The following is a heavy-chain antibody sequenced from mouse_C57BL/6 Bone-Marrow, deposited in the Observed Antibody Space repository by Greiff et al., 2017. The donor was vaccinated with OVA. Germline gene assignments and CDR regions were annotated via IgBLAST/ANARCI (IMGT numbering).Heavy chain of an antibody. CDR1: GFTFTDYY. CDR3: ASLLWPPPWFAY. V-gene: IGHV7-3*01. Sequence: EVQVVESGGGLVQPGGSLSISCAASGFTFTDYYMSWVRQPPGKALEWLGFIRNKANGYTTEYSASVKGRFTISRDNSQSILYLQMNALRAEDSATYYCASLLWPPPWFAYWGQGTLVTVSA. D-gene: IGHD2-1*01. CDR2: IRNKANGYTT. J-gene: IGHJ3*01.